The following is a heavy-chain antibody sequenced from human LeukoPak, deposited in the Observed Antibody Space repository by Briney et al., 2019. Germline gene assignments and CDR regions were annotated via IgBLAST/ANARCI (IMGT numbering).Heavy chain of an antibody. D-gene: IGHD3-3*01. CDR3: ARALSGYLFDY. Sequence: PSETLSLTCAVYGGSFSGYYRSWIRQPPGKGLEWIGEINHSGSTNYNPSLKSRVTISVDTSKNQFSLKLSSVTAADTAVYYCARALSGYLFDYWGQGTLVTVSS. CDR2: INHSGST. CDR1: GGSFSGYY. J-gene: IGHJ4*02. V-gene: IGHV4-34*01.